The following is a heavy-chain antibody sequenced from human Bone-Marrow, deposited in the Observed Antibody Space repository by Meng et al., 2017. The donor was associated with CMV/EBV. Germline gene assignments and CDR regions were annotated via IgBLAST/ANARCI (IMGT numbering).Heavy chain of an antibody. CDR1: RFTFSSYG. CDR3: AKESRGYSYGGGGGMDF. J-gene: IGHJ6*02. Sequence: GESLKISCAASRFTFSSYGMHWVRQAPGKGLEWVGVIWHDGKNKYYADSVKGRFTISRDNSKNTLYLQMNSLRAEDTAVYYCAKESRGYSYGGGGGMDFWGQGTTVTVSS. D-gene: IGHD5-18*01. CDR2: IWHDGKNK. V-gene: IGHV3-30*02.